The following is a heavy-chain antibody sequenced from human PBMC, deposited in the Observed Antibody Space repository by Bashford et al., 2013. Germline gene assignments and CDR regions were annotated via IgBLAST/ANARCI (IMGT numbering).Heavy chain of an antibody. CDR2: VISDDSTT. J-gene: IGHJ5*01. D-gene: IGHD3-22*01. CDR3: TTVSGYYGLFDF. V-gene: IGHV3-74*01. Sequence: VRQAPGKGLVWVSRVISDDSTTIYADSVKGRFTISRDNAKNTLYLQMNSLRAEDTAVYYCTTVSGYYGLFDFWGQGTLVTVSS.